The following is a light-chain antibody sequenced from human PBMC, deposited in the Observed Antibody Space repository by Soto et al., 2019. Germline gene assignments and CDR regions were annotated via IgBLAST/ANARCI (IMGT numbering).Light chain of an antibody. Sequence: EIVMTQSPVTLSVSPGERATLSCRASQSVSSNLAWYQQKPGQAPSLLIYAAFTRATGIPARFSGTGSGTEFTLTISSLQSEDFALYYCQQSNDWPLTFGQGTKVDIK. CDR3: QQSNDWPLT. CDR1: QSVSSN. CDR2: AAF. J-gene: IGKJ1*01. V-gene: IGKV3-15*01.